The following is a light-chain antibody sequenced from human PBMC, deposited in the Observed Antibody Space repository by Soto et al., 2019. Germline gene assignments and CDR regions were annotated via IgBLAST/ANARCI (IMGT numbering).Light chain of an antibody. CDR2: AAS. V-gene: IGKV1-39*01. CDR1: QTISNS. J-gene: IGKJ1*01. Sequence: DIQMTQSPSSLSASVGDSVTVTCRASQTISNSLNWYQQKVGKAPKLLIYAASSLQSGVPSRFSGSGSGTDFTLTISSLQPEDFATYYCQQSYSFPRTFGQGTKVDIK. CDR3: QQSYSFPRT.